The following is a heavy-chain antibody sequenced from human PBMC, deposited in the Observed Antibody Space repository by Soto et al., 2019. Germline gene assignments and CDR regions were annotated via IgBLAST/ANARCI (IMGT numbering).Heavy chain of an antibody. D-gene: IGHD3-22*01. CDR3: ATALYYYDSSGYSPHY. CDR1: GFTFSSYW. CDR2: INSDGSST. J-gene: IGHJ4*02. V-gene: IGHV3-74*01. Sequence: EVQLVESGGGLVQPGGSLRLSCAASGFTFSSYWMHWVRQVPGKGLVWVSRINSDGSSTSYADSVKGRFTISRDNAKKTLYLQMNSLGAEDTAVYHCATALYYYDSSGYSPHYWGQGTLVTVSS.